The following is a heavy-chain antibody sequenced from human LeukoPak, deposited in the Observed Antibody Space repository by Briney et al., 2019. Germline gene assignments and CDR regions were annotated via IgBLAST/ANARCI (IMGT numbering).Heavy chain of an antibody. V-gene: IGHV4-39*07. J-gene: IGHJ4*02. CDR1: GGSISSSSYY. CDR2: IYYSGST. CDR3: ARKEPNYHGSGSFDY. D-gene: IGHD3-10*01. Sequence: SETLSLTCTVSGGSISSSSYYWGWIRQPPGKGLEWIGSIYYSGSTYYNPSLKSRVTISVDTSKNQFSLKLSSVTAADTAVYYCARKEPNYHGSGSFDYWGQGTLVTVSS.